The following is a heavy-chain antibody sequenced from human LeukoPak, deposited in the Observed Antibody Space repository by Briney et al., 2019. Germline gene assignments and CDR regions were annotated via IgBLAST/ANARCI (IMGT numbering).Heavy chain of an antibody. CDR3: ARVGGGSYSHFDY. CDR2: ISSSSSYI. J-gene: IGHJ4*02. V-gene: IGHV3-21*01. CDR1: GFTFSSYT. Sequence: GGPLRLSCAASGFTFSSYTMNWVRQAPGKGLEWVSSISSSSSYIYYADSVKGRFTISRDNAKNSLYLQMNSLRVEDTAVYYCARVGGGSYSHFDYWGQGTLVTVSS. D-gene: IGHD1-26*01.